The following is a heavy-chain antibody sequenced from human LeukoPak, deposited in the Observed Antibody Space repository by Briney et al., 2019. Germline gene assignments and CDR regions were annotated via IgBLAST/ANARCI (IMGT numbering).Heavy chain of an antibody. Sequence: PGASVKVSCKASGYTFTSYGISWVRQAPGQGLEWMGCISAYNGNTNYAQKLQGRVTMTTDTSTSTAYMELRSLRSDDTAVYYCARDWGTGIVGATTFDYWGQGTLVTVSS. CDR3: ARDWGTGIVGATTFDY. D-gene: IGHD1-26*01. CDR1: GYTFTSYG. J-gene: IGHJ4*02. CDR2: ISAYNGNT. V-gene: IGHV1-18*01.